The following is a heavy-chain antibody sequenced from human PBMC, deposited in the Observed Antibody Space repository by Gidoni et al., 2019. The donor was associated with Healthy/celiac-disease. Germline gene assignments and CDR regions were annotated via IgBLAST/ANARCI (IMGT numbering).Heavy chain of an antibody. CDR3: AKRERIAAAGTFDY. CDR1: GFTFSSYA. CDR2: ISGSGGST. J-gene: IGHJ4*02. Sequence: EVQLLESGGDLVQPGVSLRLSCAASGFTFSSYAMSWVRQAPGKGLDWVSAISGSGGSTYYADSVKGRFTISRDNSKNTLYLQMNSLRAEDTAVYYCAKRERIAAAGTFDYWGQGTLVTVSS. D-gene: IGHD6-13*01. V-gene: IGHV3-23*01.